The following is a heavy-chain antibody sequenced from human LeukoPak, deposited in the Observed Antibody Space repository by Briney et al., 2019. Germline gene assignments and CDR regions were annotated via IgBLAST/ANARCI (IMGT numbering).Heavy chain of an antibody. CDR2: INHSGST. D-gene: IGHD2-15*01. CDR3: ARASASSYFPFDY. V-gene: IGHV4-34*01. Sequence: SETLSLTCAVYGGSFSGYYWSWIRQPPGKGLEWIGEINHSGSTNYNPSLESRVTISVDTSKNQFSLKLSSVTAADTAVYYCARASASSYFPFDYWGQGTLVTVSS. CDR1: GGSFSGYY. J-gene: IGHJ4*02.